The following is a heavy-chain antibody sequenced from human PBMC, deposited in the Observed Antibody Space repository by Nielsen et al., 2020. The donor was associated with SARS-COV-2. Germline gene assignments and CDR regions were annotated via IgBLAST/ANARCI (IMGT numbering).Heavy chain of an antibody. V-gene: IGHV1-18*01. Sequence: WVRQAPGQRLEWMGWISTYNGNTNYAQKFQGRITMTTDTSTSTAYMELRSLRSDDTAVYYCAREHRTTVTRYYYYGMDVWGQGTTVTVSS. J-gene: IGHJ6*02. CDR2: ISTYNGNT. CDR3: AREHRTTVTRYYYYGMDV. D-gene: IGHD4-17*01.